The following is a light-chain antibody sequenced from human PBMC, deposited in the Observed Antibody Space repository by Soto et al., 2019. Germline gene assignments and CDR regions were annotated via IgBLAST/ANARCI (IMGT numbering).Light chain of an antibody. CDR3: QQYNYWPPLT. CDR2: GAS. J-gene: IGKJ4*01. Sequence: EIVMTQSPATLSLSPGERATLSCRASQSLKTNLAWYQQKPGQAPRLLIYGASTRATGIPARFSGSGSGTEFTLNISSLQSEDFGVYYCQQYNYWPPLTFGGGTKVEIK. CDR1: QSLKTN. V-gene: IGKV3-15*01.